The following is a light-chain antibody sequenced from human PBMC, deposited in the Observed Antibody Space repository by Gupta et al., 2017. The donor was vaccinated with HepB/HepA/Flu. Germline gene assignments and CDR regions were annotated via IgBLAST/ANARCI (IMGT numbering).Light chain of an antibody. Sequence: DIVMTQSPDSLAVSLGERATINCKSSQMISSNNQNYLAWYQQKPGQPPKLLFYWASTRESGVPDRFGGSGSGTHFTLTINSLQAEDVAVYYCQQDFYTTITFGRGTKVEIK. V-gene: IGKV4-1*01. J-gene: IGKJ4*01. CDR1: QMISSNNQNY. CDR2: WAS. CDR3: QQDFYTTIT.